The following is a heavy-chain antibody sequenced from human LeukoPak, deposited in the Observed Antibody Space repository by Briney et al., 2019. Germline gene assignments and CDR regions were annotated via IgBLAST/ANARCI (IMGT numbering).Heavy chain of an antibody. Sequence: GASVKVSCKASGYTFTSYGISWVRQAPGQGLEWMGWTSAYNGNTNYAQKLQGRVTMTTDTSTSTAYMELRSLRSDDTAVYYCARVTTVTTYYYYGMDVWGQGTTVTVSS. V-gene: IGHV1-18*01. CDR1: GYTFTSYG. CDR2: TSAYNGNT. J-gene: IGHJ6*02. CDR3: ARVTTVTTYYYYGMDV. D-gene: IGHD4-17*01.